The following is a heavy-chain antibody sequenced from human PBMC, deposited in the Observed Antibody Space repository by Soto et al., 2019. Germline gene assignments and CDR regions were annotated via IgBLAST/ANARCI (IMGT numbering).Heavy chain of an antibody. J-gene: IGHJ6*02. D-gene: IGHD6-13*01. CDR2: IMPIFGRA. Sequence: QVQLVQSGAEVKKPGSSVKVSCKASGGTFRNYPFSWVRQFPGQGLAWLGGIMPIFGRADYAQKFRDRVTGTADESTDTAHMELSSWRSEDSALYSCAIRLKQAGIGGNYFSGLDGWGQGTTGTVSS. V-gene: IGHV1-69*12. CDR1: GGTFRNYP. CDR3: AIRLKQAGIGGNYFSGLDG.